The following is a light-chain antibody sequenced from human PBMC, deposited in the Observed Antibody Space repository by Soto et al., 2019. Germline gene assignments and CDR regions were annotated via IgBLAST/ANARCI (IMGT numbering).Light chain of an antibody. CDR1: QSVSSSY. CDR2: DAS. Sequence: DIVLTQSPATLSLSPGERATLSCGASQSVSSSYLAWYQQKPGLSPRLLISDASSRATGIPDRFSGSGSGTDFTLTISRLEPEQFAVYYFQHYGSSVFTFATGTKVDIK. CDR3: QHYGSSVFT. J-gene: IGKJ3*01. V-gene: IGKV3D-20*01.